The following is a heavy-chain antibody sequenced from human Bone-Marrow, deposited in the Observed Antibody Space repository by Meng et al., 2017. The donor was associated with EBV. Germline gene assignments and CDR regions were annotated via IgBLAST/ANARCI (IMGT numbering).Heavy chain of an antibody. CDR3: ASESGRGFTPDY. CDR2: LIPMSGAP. D-gene: IGHD3-10*01. CDR1: GGTFNSDA. Sequence: VQGVQSGAEVKKPGSSGQVSCWTSGGTFNSDAVSWVRQAPGQGLEWMGGLIPMSGAPHYAQKFQGRVTITADESTSTHYMDLSNLRSDDTAMYYCASESGRGFTPDYWGQGTLVTVSS. V-gene: IGHV1-69*01. J-gene: IGHJ4*02.